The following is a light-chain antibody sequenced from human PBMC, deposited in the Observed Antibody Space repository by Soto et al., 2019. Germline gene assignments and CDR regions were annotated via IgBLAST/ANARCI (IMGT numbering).Light chain of an antibody. Sequence: QSALTQPASVSGSPGQSITISCTGTSSDVGGYNYVSWYQQHPGKAPKLMIYDVSNRPSGVSNRFSGSKSGNTASLTISGLQAEDEADYYCSSYTSSSTSPLRLGTGTKLTVL. CDR1: SSDVGGYNY. CDR3: SSYTSSSTSPLR. J-gene: IGLJ1*01. V-gene: IGLV2-14*01. CDR2: DVS.